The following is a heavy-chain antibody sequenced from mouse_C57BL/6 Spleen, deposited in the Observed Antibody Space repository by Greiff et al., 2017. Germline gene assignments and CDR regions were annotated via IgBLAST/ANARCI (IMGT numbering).Heavy chain of an antibody. CDR2: FHPYNDDT. CDR3: ERRDYGSSFDY. J-gene: IGHJ2*01. Sequence: VMLVESGAELVKPGASVKMSCKASGYTFTTYPIEWMKQNHGKSLEWIGNFHPYNDDTKYNEKFKGKATLTVDKSSSTVYLELSRLTSDDSADYYCERRDYGSSFDYWGQGTTLTVSS. V-gene: IGHV1-47*01. D-gene: IGHD1-1*01. CDR1: GYTFTTYP.